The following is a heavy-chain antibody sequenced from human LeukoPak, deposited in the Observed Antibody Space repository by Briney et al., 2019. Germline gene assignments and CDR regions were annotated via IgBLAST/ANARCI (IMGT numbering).Heavy chain of an antibody. Sequence: GGSLRLSCEASGFTFSNAWMNWVRQAPGRGLEWVGRIKRKTDGGTTDYAAHVKGRFTISRDDSKNTLYLQMNSLKTEDTAVYYCTTGNQYDFWSGYPPFDHWGQGTLVTVSS. J-gene: IGHJ4*02. CDR1: GFTFSNAW. V-gene: IGHV3-15*07. D-gene: IGHD3-3*01. CDR3: TTGNQYDFWSGYPPFDH. CDR2: IKRKTDGGTT.